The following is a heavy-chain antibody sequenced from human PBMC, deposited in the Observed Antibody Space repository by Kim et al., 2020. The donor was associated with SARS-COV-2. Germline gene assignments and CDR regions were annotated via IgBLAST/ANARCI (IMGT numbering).Heavy chain of an antibody. J-gene: IGHJ4*02. V-gene: IGHV3-30*04. D-gene: IGHD3-22*01. CDR3: ARDGAYYYDSSGYYYVFWDY. Sequence: GGSLRLSCAASGFTFSSYAMHWVRQAPGKGLEWVAVISYDGSNKYYADSVKGRFTISRDNSKNTLYLQMNSLRAEDTAVYYCARDGAYYYDSSGYYYVFWDYWGQGTLVTVSS. CDR2: ISYDGSNK. CDR1: GFTFSSYA.